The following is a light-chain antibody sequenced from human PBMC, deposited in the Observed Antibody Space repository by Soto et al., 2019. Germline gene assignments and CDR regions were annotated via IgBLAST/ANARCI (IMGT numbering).Light chain of an antibody. J-gene: IGLJ1*01. CDR3: CSYAGNSYV. Sequence: QSALTQPRSVSGSPGQSVTISCTGTSGDVGGYNYVSWYQQHPGEAPKLMIYDVSKRPSGVPDRFSGSKSGNTASLTISGLQAEDEADYYCCSYAGNSYVFGTGTKATV. CDR2: DVS. V-gene: IGLV2-11*01. CDR1: SGDVGGYNY.